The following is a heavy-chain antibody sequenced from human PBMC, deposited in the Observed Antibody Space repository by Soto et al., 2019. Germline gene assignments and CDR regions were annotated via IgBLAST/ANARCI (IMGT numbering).Heavy chain of an antibody. V-gene: IGHV4-59*01. J-gene: IGHJ4*02. CDR3: ARSVAVPGAHIDY. Sequence: SETLSLTCSVSGGSISCSYWSWIRQSPGKGLEWLGYVYYTGSTNYSPSLRSRVSISVDTSKNEFSLRLSSVTAADTAVYFCARSVAVPGAHIDYWGQGAQVTVSS. CDR2: VYYTGST. CDR1: GGSISCSY. D-gene: IGHD6-19*01.